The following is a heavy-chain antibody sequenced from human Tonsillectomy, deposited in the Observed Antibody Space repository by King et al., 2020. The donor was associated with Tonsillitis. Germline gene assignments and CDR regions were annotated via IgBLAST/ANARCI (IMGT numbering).Heavy chain of an antibody. CDR3: ARYKSAYYTFDAFDF. D-gene: IGHD3-3*01. V-gene: IGHV3-21*01. Sequence: VQLVESGGGLVKPGGSLRLSCAASGFTFSTYSMNWVRQAPGKGLEWVSSISSSSSYIYYADSVKGRFTISRDNAKNSLYLQRNSLRAEDTAVYYCARYKSAYYTFDAFDFWGQGTMVTVSS. CDR2: ISSSSSYI. J-gene: IGHJ3*01. CDR1: GFTFSTYS.